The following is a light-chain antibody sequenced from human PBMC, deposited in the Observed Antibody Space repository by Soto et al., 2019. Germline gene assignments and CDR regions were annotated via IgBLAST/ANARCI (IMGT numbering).Light chain of an antibody. CDR3: QQTYSTPFT. Sequence: DIQMTQSPSSLSASVGARVTITYRSSQSINRYIHWYQQKPGKAPNLLVNAASGLQSGVPSRFSGGGSGTDFTLTISNLQPEDFATYFCQQTYSTPFTFGPGTKVDIK. CDR2: AAS. J-gene: IGKJ3*01. V-gene: IGKV1-39*01. CDR1: QSINRY.